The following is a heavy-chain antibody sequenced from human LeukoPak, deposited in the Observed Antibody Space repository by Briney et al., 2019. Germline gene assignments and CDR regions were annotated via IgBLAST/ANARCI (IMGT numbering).Heavy chain of an antibody. CDR2: INYSGNT. J-gene: IGHJ4*02. CDR3: ARDSRGYYDSSGYFDH. Sequence: SETLSLTCTVSGGSISDYYWSWIRQPPGKGLEWIAYINYSGNTDYNPSLKSRVTLSVDTSKNQLYLKLNSVTAADTAVYYCARDSRGYYDSSGYFDHWGQGTLVTVSS. CDR1: GGSISDYY. V-gene: IGHV4-59*01. D-gene: IGHD3-22*01.